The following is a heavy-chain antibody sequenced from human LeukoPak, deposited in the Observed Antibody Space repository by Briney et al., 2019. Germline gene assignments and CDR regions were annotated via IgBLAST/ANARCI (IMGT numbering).Heavy chain of an antibody. V-gene: IGHV3-23*01. Sequence: EGSLRLPCAASGFIFTNYAISWVRQDPGKGLEWVSSISGNGRTTYYADSVMGRFTISRDNSKNTLYLQMNSLRAEDAAVYYCARADGGMAARPQPFDYWGQGTLVTVSS. CDR1: GFIFTNYA. CDR3: ARADGGMAARPQPFDY. D-gene: IGHD6-6*01. J-gene: IGHJ4*02. CDR2: ISGNGRTT.